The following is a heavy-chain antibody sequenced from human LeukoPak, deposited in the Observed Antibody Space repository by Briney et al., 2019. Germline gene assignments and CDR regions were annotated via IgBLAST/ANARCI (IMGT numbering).Heavy chain of an antibody. J-gene: IGHJ4*02. CDR1: GYTFTSHY. V-gene: IGHV1-46*01. Sequence: WASVKVSCKASGYTFTSHYMHWVRQAPGQGLEWMGIINPSGGSTSYAQKFQGRVTMTRDTSTSTVYMELSNLRSEDTAVYYCARRGIAVANLDYWGQGTLVTVSS. CDR3: ARRGIAVANLDY. CDR2: INPSGGST. D-gene: IGHD6-19*01.